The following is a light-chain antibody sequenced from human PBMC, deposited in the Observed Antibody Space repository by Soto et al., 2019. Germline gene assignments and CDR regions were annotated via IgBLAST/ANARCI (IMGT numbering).Light chain of an antibody. CDR3: MQPLQTPYT. CDR2: WGS. Sequence: DIVLTQSPLALPVTPGEPASISCRSSQSLLHSNGYTYLDWYLQKPGQSPQLLIYWGSNRASGVPDRLSGSGSGTDFTLKISRVEAEDVGVCYCMQPLQTPYTFGQGTKLEIK. V-gene: IGKV2-28*01. J-gene: IGKJ2*01. CDR1: QSLLHSNGYTY.